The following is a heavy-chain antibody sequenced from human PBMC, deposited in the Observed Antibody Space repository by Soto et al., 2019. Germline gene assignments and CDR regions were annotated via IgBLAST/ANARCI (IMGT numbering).Heavy chain of an antibody. CDR2: INHSGST. Sequence: PSETLSLTCAVYGGSFSGYYWSWIRQPPGKGLEWIGEINHSGSTNYNPSLKSRVTISVDTSKNQFSLQLSSVTAADTAVYYCERGKLWGITMVRGVPRWFDPWGQGTLVTVSS. D-gene: IGHD3-10*01. J-gene: IGHJ5*02. CDR1: GGSFSGYY. CDR3: ERGKLWGITMVRGVPRWFDP. V-gene: IGHV4-34*01.